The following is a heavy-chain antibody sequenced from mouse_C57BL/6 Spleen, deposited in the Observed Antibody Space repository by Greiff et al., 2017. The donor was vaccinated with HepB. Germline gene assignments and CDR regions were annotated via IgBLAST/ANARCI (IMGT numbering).Heavy chain of an antibody. CDR3: ASGGLRAWFAY. J-gene: IGHJ3*01. V-gene: IGHV3-1*01. CDR2: ISYSGST. CDR1: GYSITSGYD. Sequence: DVMLVESGPGMVKPSQSLSLTCTVTGYSITSGYDWHWIRHFPGNKLEWMGYISYSGSTNYNPSLKSRISITHDTSKNHFFLKLNSVTTEDTATYYCASGGLRAWFAYWGQGTLVTVSA. D-gene: IGHD2-4*01.